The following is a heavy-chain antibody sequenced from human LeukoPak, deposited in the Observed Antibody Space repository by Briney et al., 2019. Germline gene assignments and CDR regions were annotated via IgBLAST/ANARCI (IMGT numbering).Heavy chain of an antibody. D-gene: IGHD5-12*01. CDR2: IYYCGST. CDR3: ARGQIVATISLLGRFDP. Sequence: PSQTLSLTCTVSGGSISSGGYYWSWIRQHPGKGLEWIGYIYYCGSTYYNPSLKSRVTISVDTSKNQFSLKLSSVTAADTAVYYCARGQIVATISLLGRFDPWGQGTLVTVSS. J-gene: IGHJ5*02. V-gene: IGHV4-31*03. CDR1: GGSISSGGYY.